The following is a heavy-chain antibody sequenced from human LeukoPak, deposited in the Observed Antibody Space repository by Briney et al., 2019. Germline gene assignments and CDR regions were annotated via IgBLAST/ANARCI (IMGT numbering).Heavy chain of an antibody. D-gene: IGHD4-17*01. Sequence: GSSVKVSCKASGGTFSSYAISWVRQAPGQGLEWMGGIIPIFGTANYAQKFQGRVTITTDESTSTAYMELSSLRSEDTAVYYCARNDYGNNWFGPWGQGTLVTVSS. J-gene: IGHJ5*02. V-gene: IGHV1-69*05. CDR2: IIPIFGTA. CDR1: GGTFSSYA. CDR3: ARNDYGNNWFGP.